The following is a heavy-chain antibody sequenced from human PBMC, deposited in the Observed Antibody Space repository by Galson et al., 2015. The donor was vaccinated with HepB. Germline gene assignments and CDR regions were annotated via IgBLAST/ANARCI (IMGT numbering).Heavy chain of an antibody. J-gene: IGHJ6*02. D-gene: IGHD3-3*01. CDR2: ISADTGNT. CDR1: GYTFTSYG. CDR3: ARSPLIRYLEWSKPLRGYYYGMDV. V-gene: IGHV1-18*04. Sequence: SVKVSCKASGYTFTSYGITWVRQAPGQGLEWLGWISADTGNTNYVQKLQGRVTMTTDTSTSTVYMDLRSLRSDDTAVYYCARSPLIRYLEWSKPLRGYYYGMDVWGQGTTVTVSS.